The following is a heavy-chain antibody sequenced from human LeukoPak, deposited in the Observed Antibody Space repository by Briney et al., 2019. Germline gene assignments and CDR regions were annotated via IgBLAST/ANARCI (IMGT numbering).Heavy chain of an antibody. J-gene: IGHJ4*02. D-gene: IGHD3-16*01. CDR3: ARVITVRGVIFDY. CDR1: GGSFSTYY. Sequence: SETLSLTCTVSGGSFSTYYWSWIRQPPGKGLEWIGYIYYSGSTNYNPSLKSRVTISVDTSKNQFSLTLNSVAAADTAVYYCARVITVRGVIFDYWGQGTLVTVSS. V-gene: IGHV4-59*01. CDR2: IYYSGST.